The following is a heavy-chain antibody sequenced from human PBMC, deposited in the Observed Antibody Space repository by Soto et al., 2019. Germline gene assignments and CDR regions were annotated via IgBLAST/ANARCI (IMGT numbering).Heavy chain of an antibody. CDR3: ARDHYDSSGYYIGGRTRLSTWFDP. D-gene: IGHD3-22*01. V-gene: IGHV4-38-2*02. CDR2: IYHSGST. Sequence: SETLSLTCAVSGYSIRSGYYWGWIRQPPGKGLEWIGSIYHSGSTYYNPSLKSRVTISVDTSKNQFSLKLSSVTAADTAVYYCARDHYDSSGYYIGGRTRLSTWFDPWGQGTLVTVSS. CDR1: GYSIRSGYY. J-gene: IGHJ5*02.